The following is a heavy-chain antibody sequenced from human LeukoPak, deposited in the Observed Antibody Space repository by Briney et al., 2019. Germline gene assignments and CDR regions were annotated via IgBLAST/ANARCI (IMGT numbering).Heavy chain of an antibody. CDR3: ARYPGSTLGSDAFDI. Sequence: GESLKISCKGSGYSFTSYWIGWVRPMPGKGLEWMGIIYPGDSDTRYSPSFQGQVTISADKSISTAYLQWSSLKASDTAMYYCARYPGSTLGSDAFDIWGQGTMVTVSS. CDR2: IYPGDSDT. V-gene: IGHV5-51*01. D-gene: IGHD2-2*01. CDR1: GYSFTSYW. J-gene: IGHJ3*02.